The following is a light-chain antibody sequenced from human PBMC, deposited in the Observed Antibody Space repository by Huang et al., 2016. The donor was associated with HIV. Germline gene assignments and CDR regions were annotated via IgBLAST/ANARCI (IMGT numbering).Light chain of an antibody. CDR2: WAA. CDR1: QSVLYSSNNKNY. Sequence: DIVMTQSPDSLAVSLGERATINCKSSQSVLYSSNNKNYLVWYQQKPGQPPKLLIYWAATRESGVPDRFRGSGSGTDFTLTISSLQAEDVAVYYCQQYYSTPITFGPGTKVDIK. J-gene: IGKJ3*01. CDR3: QQYYSTPIT. V-gene: IGKV4-1*01.